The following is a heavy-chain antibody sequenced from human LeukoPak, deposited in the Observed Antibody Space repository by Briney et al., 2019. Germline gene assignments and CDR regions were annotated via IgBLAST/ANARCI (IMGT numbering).Heavy chain of an antibody. J-gene: IGHJ4*02. CDR2: IYYSGST. CDR3: AGSAVRGVIIDY. D-gene: IGHD3-10*01. CDR1: GGSISSYY. V-gene: IGHV4-59*01. Sequence: SETLSLTCTVSGGSISSYYWSWIRQPPGKGLEWIGYIYYSGSTNYNPSLKSRVTISVDTSKNQFSLKLSSVTAADTAVYYCAGSAVRGVIIDYWGQGTLVTVSS.